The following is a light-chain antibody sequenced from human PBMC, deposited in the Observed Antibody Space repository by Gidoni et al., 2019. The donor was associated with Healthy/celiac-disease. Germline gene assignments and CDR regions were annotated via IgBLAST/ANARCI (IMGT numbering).Light chain of an antibody. CDR3: MQALQTPLT. CDR1: QSLLHSKGYNY. J-gene: IGKJ4*01. Sequence: DIVMTQSPLSLPVTPGEPASISCRSSQSLLHSKGYNYLDWYLQKPGQSPQLLIYWGSNRASGGPDRFSGSGSGTDLTRKISRVEAEDVGVYYCMQALQTPLTFXGXTKVEIK. CDR2: WGS. V-gene: IGKV2-28*01.